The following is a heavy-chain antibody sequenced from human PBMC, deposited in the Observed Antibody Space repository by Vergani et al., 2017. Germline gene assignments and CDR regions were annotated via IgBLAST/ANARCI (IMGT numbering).Heavy chain of an antibody. CDR2: IYWNDDK. CDR1: GFSLSTSGVG. Sequence: QITLKESGPTLVTPTQTLTLTCTFSGFSLSTSGVGVGWIRQPPGKALEWLALIYWNDDKRYSPSLKSRLTITTDTSKNQVVLTMTNMDPVDTATYYCARSSWSEYYFDYWGQGTLVTVSS. D-gene: IGHD6-13*01. J-gene: IGHJ4*02. CDR3: ARSSWSEYYFDY. V-gene: IGHV2-5*01.